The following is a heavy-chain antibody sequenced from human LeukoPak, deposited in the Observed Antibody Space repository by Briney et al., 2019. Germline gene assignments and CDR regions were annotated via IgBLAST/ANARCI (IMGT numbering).Heavy chain of an antibody. V-gene: IGHV5-51*01. CDR3: ARRGVRVDP. CDR1: GYTFTSYW. J-gene: IGHJ5*02. CDR2: IFPGDSDS. D-gene: IGHD3-10*01. Sequence: GESLKISCKGSGYTFTSYWIAWVRQMPGKGLEWMGIIFPGDSDSRYSPSFQGQVTISADKSISTAYLQWNSLKASDTAMYYCARRGVRVDPWGQGTLVTVSS.